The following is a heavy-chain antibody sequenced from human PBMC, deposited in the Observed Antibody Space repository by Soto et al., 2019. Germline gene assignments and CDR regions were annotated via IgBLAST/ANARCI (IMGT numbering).Heavy chain of an antibody. J-gene: IGHJ5*02. CDR2: ISGSGGST. Sequence: GGSLRLSCAASGFTFSSYAMSWVRQAPGKGLEWVSAISGSGGSTYYADSVKGRFTISRDNSKNTLYLQMNSLRAEDTAVYYSAKDRTVHSSGYNWFDPWGQGTLVTVSS. D-gene: IGHD6-19*01. V-gene: IGHV3-23*01. CDR1: GFTFSSYA. CDR3: AKDRTVHSSGYNWFDP.